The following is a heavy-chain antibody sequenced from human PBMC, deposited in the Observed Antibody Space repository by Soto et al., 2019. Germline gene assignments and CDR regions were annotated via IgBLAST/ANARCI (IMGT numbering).Heavy chain of an antibody. J-gene: IGHJ4*02. CDR2: IWYDGSNK. V-gene: IGHV3-33*01. CDR3: XXXXDGYNPDY. D-gene: IGHD5-12*01. Sequence: QVQLVESGGGVVQPGRSLRLSCAASGFTFRNYGMHWVRQAPGKGLEWMAVIWYDGSNKDHADSVKGRFTISRDNSKXXXXXXXXXXXXXDTXVYXXXXXXDGYNPDYWGQGTLVTVSS. CDR1: GFTFRNYG.